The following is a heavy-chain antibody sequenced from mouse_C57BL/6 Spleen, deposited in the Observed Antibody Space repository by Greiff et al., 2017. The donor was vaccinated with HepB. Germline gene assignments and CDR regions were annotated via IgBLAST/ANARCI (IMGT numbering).Heavy chain of an antibody. D-gene: IGHD1-1*01. V-gene: IGHV3-6*01. CDR1: GYSITSGYY. Sequence: EVKLQESGPGLVKPSQSLSLTCSVTGYSITSGYYWNWIRQFPGNKLEWMGYISYDGSNNYNPSLKNRISITRDTSKNQFFLKLNSVTTEDTATYYCARNYGSSHGYNYAMDYWGQGTSVTVSS. CDR3: ARNYGSSHGYNYAMDY. CDR2: ISYDGSN. J-gene: IGHJ4*01.